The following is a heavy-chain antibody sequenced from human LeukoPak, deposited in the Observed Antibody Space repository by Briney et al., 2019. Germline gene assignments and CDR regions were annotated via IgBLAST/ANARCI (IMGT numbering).Heavy chain of an antibody. CDR2: MNPNSGNT. Sequence: ASVKVSCKASGYTFTSYDINWVRQATGQGLEWMGWMNPNSGNTGYAQKFQGRVTTTRNTSISTAYMELSSLRSEDTAVYYCARDPEDEYSSSSDHWGQGTLVTVSS. J-gene: IGHJ5*02. CDR3: ARDPEDEYSSSSDH. D-gene: IGHD6-6*01. V-gene: IGHV1-8*01. CDR1: GYTFTSYD.